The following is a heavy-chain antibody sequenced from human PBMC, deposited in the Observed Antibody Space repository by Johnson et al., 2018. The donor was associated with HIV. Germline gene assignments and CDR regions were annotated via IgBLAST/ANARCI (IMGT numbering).Heavy chain of an antibody. CDR2: ISYDGINK. V-gene: IGHV3-30*03. CDR1: GFTFNNYG. J-gene: IGHJ3*02. D-gene: IGHD2-2*01. CDR3: TAMVAADVVLVPAAMGPERMGNDAFDI. Sequence: QVQLVESGGGVVQPERSLRLSCAASGFTFNNYGIHWVRQAPGKGLEWVAGISYDGINKFYSDYVKGRFTISRDNSNTTLYVQMNSLKTEDTAVYYCTAMVAADVVLVPAAMGPERMGNDAFDIWGQGTMVTVSS.